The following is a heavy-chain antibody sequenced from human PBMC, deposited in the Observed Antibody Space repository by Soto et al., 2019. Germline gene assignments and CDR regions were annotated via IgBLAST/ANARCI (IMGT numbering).Heavy chain of an antibody. CDR2: VYYTGST. Sequence: ASETLSLTCPVAGGSIISFYWSWIRQPPGKDLEWIGYVYYTGSTNYNPSVKSRVTISVDTSKNQFSLKLNSVTAADSAVYFCARAWGSYYNYYAMDVWGQGTTVTVSS. CDR1: GGSIISFY. V-gene: IGHV4-59*01. CDR3: ARAWGSYYNYYAMDV. J-gene: IGHJ6*02. D-gene: IGHD3-16*01.